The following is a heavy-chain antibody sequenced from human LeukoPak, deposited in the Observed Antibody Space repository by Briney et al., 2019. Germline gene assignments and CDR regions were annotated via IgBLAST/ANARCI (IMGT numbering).Heavy chain of an antibody. CDR1: GLTFSSYA. V-gene: IGHV3-30*04. CDR3: ARDPDWLDYFDY. Sequence: GGSLRLSCAASGLTFSSYAMHWVRQAPGKGLEWVAVISYDGSNKYYADSVKGRFTISRDNSKNTLYLQMNSLRADDTAVYYCARDPDWLDYFDYWGEGTLVTVSS. D-gene: IGHD3-9*01. J-gene: IGHJ4*02. CDR2: ISYDGSNK.